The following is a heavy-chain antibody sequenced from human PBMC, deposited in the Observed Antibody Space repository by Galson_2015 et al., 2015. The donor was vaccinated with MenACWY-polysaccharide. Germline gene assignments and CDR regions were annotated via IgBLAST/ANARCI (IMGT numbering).Heavy chain of an antibody. Sequence: SLRLSCAASGFSFRDYYMSWIRQAPGKGLEWVSYISGTSSTIHYSESVEGQFTISRDNAKNSLFLEMNSLRVEDTAVYFCARFYDFWSGYYVDYWGQGTVVTVS. CDR2: ISGTSSTI. V-gene: IGHV3-11*01. J-gene: IGHJ4*02. CDR3: ARFYDFWSGYYVDY. CDR1: GFSFRDYY. D-gene: IGHD3-3*01.